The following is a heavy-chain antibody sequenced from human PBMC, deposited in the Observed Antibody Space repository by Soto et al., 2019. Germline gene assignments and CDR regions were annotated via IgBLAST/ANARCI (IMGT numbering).Heavy chain of an antibody. Sequence: GGAPRLSFAAPGFTFCTYGMGWVRPAPGKGLEWVSGISASGGSTYYADSVKGRFTISRDNSKSTMYLQMNSLRAEDTALYYCAKSNRPTAPFDYWGLGTLVTVSS. V-gene: IGHV3-23*01. CDR2: ISASGGST. J-gene: IGHJ4*02. CDR3: AKSNRPTAPFDY. D-gene: IGHD4-4*01. CDR1: GFTFCTYG.